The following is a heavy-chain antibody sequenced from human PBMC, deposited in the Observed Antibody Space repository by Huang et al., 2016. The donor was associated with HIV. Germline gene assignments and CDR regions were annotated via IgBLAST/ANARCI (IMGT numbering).Heavy chain of an antibody. CDR1: GFSFSTYG. V-gene: IGHV3-30*18. CDR3: AKDGADEEWDIDY. CDR2: ISYDGSNK. D-gene: IGHD1-26*01. J-gene: IGHJ4*02. Sequence: VQLVESGGGGVQPGRSLRLACAASGFSFSTYGLHWVRQTPGKGLEWVAVISYDGSNKYYAHSVKGRFTISRDTSENKVYLQMNSLRHEDTAVYYCAKDGADEEWDIDYWGQGTLVTVSS.